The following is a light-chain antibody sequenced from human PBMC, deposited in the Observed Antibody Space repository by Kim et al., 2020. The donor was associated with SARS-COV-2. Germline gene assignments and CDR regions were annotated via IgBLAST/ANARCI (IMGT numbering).Light chain of an antibody. V-gene: IGLV3-19*01. Sequence: SSELTQDPAVSVALGQTVRITCQGDSLRSYYASWYQQKSGQAPVLVIYGKNNRPSGIPDRFSGSSSGNTASLTITGAQAEDEADYYCNSRDSSGNHTFGGGTKLTVL. J-gene: IGLJ2*01. CDR3: NSRDSSGNHT. CDR1: SLRSYY. CDR2: GKN.